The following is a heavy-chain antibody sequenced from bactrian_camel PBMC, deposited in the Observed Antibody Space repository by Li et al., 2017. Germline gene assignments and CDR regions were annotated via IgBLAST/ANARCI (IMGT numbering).Heavy chain of an antibody. D-gene: IGHD3*01. CDR1: GTTNSNYC. Sequence: QLVVSGGGSVQPGGSLSLSCAVSGTTNSNYCMGWFRQAPGKEREGVAGIHSDGINSYADSVQGRFTISKDNAKNTLYLQMNSLKPEDTAMYYCAADVSPGLGCLTAPLVPRSTRPSRFFNHWGQGTQVTV. J-gene: IGHJ4*01. V-gene: IGHV3S53*01. CDR3: AADVSPGLGCLTAPLVPRSTRPSRFFNH. CDR2: IHSDGIN.